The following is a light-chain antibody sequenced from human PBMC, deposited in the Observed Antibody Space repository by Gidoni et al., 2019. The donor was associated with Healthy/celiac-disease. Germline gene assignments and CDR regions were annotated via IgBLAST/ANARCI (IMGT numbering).Light chain of an antibody. V-gene: IGKV1-39*01. Sequence: IKMTPSPSSLSASVGDRVTITCRASQSISSYLYWQQQKPGKAPKLLIYAATSSRSGVPSRFSGSGSGTDFTLTSSRLQPEDVATYYYQHSYSTPYTFGQGTKLEIK. J-gene: IGKJ2*01. CDR3: QHSYSTPYT. CDR1: QSISSY. CDR2: AAT.